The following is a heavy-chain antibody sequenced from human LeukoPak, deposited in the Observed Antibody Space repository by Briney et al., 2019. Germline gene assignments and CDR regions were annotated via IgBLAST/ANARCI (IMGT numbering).Heavy chain of an antibody. V-gene: IGHV4-31*11. D-gene: IGHD1-1*01. Sequence: SETLTLTCAVYGGSLSGYYWSWIRQPPGKGLEWIGYIYYSGSTYYNPSLKSRVTISVDTSKNQFSLKLSSVTAADTAVYYCARGKLAFDYWGQGTLVTVSS. CDR3: ARGKLAFDY. CDR1: GGSLSGYY. CDR2: IYYSGST. J-gene: IGHJ4*02.